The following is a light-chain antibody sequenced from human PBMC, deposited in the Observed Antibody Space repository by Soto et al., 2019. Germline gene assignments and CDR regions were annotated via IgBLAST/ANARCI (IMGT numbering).Light chain of an antibody. V-gene: IGKV1-5*01. J-gene: IGKJ1*01. CDR1: QSISSW. CDR2: DAS. CDR3: QQYNSHAGV. Sequence: DIQMTQSPSTLSASVGDRVTMTCRASQSISSWLAWYQQKPGKAPKLLIYDASSLESGVPSRFSGSGSGTEFTLTISRLQAEDFVAKECQQYNSHAGVFGQGTQLDIK.